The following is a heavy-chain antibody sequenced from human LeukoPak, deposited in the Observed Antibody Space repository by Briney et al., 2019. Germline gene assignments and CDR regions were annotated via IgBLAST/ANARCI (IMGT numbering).Heavy chain of an antibody. V-gene: IGHV3-30*18. J-gene: IGHJ4*02. CDR1: GFTFSSYG. Sequence: GGSLRLSCAASGFTFSSYGMHWVRQAPGKGLEWVAVISYDGSNKYYADSVKGRFTISRDNSKNTLYLQMNSLRVEDTAVYYCAKGYGDWGQGTLVTVSS. CDR2: ISYDGSNK. CDR3: AKGYGD. D-gene: IGHD3-16*01.